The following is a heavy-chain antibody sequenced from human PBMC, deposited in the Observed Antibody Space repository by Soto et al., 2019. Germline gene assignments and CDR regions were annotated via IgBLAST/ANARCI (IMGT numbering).Heavy chain of an antibody. D-gene: IGHD1-26*01. V-gene: IGHV1-24*01. J-gene: IGHJ4*02. Sequence: ASVKVSCKVSGYTLTELSMHWVRQAPGKGLEWIGGFDPEDGETIYAQKFQGRVTMTEDTSTDTAYMELSSLRSEDTAVYYCATDGPSSGSYSVSWYFDYWGQGTLVTVSS. CDR1: GYTLTELS. CDR2: FDPEDGET. CDR3: ATDGPSSGSYSVSWYFDY.